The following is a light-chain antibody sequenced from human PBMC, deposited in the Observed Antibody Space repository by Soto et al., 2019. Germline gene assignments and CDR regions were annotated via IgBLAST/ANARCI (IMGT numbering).Light chain of an antibody. CDR3: QQYFDWPPYT. Sequence: EIVMTQSPATLSVSPGERATLSCRASQTVSNNLAWYQQKPGQAPRLLIYDASTRATGVPARFSGSGSGTEFTLTISSLQSEDFAVYYCQQYFDWPPYTFGQGTKVDTK. CDR1: QTVSNN. CDR2: DAS. V-gene: IGKV3-15*01. J-gene: IGKJ2*01.